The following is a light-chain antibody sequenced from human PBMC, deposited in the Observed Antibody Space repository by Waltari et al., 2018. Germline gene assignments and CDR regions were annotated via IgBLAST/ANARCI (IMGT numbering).Light chain of an antibody. CDR3: QQYYSIPYT. CDR1: QSVLYSSRNKNY. Sequence: DILMTQSPHSLPVSLGVRAPISCTSSQSVLYSSRNKNYLAWYQQKPGQPPELLIYWASTRESGVPDRFIGSGSGTDFTLTITSLQAEDVAVYYCQQYYSIPYTFGQGTKLEIK. CDR2: WAS. J-gene: IGKJ2*01. V-gene: IGKV4-1*01.